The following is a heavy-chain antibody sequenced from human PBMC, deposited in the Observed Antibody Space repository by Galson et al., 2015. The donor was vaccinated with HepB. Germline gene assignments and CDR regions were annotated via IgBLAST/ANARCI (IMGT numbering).Heavy chain of an antibody. V-gene: IGHV1-69*10. CDR1: GGTFSSYA. J-gene: IGHJ5*02. CDR3: ARVVGGGRYNWFDP. CDR2: IIPILGIA. Sequence: SVKVSCKASGGTFSSYAISWVRQAPGQGLEWMGGIIPILGIANYAQKFQGRVTITADKSTSTAYMELSSLRSEDTAVYYCARVVGGGRYNWFDPWGQGTLVTVSS. D-gene: IGHD2-15*01.